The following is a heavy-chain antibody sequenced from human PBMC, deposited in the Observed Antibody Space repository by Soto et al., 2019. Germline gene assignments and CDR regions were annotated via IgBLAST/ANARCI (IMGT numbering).Heavy chain of an antibody. J-gene: IGHJ4*02. CDR2: IWYGGSDK. D-gene: IGHD1-26*01. Sequence: VQLVESGGGVVQPGRSLRLSCAASGFTFNDYVMHWVRQAPGKGLEWVAVIWYGGSDKYYADSVKGRFTISRDNSKNTLYLQMSSLRAEDTAVYYCARDHGGQSGNFIFDNWGQGTLVTVSS. V-gene: IGHV3-33*01. CDR1: GFTFNDYV. CDR3: ARDHGGQSGNFIFDN.